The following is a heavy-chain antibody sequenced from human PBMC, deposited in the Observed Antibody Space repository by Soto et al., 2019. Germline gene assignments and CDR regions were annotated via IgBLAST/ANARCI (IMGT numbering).Heavy chain of an antibody. CDR3: ARLLWSRGDWFDP. J-gene: IGHJ5*02. D-gene: IGHD3-10*01. V-gene: IGHV4-61*01. CDR2: IYYSGRT. Sequence: KTSETLSLTCIVSGGSVSSGSYYWSWIRQPPGKGLEWIGYIYYSGRTNYNPSLKSRVTISVDTSKNQFSLILSSVTAADTAVYYCARLLWSRGDWFDPWGQGTLVTVSS. CDR1: GGSVSSGSYY.